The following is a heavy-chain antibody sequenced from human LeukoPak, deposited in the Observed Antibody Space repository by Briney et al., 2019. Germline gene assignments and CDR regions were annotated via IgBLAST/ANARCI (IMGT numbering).Heavy chain of an antibody. Sequence: SGGSLRLSCAASGFTFSSYAMSWVRQAPGKGLEWVSAISGSGGSTYYADSVKGRFTISRDNSKNTLYLQMNSLRAEDTAVYYCQGEWTYYYYGMDVWGQGTTVTVSS. V-gene: IGHV3-23*01. CDR3: QGEWTYYYYGMDV. CDR1: GFTFSSYA. J-gene: IGHJ6*02. CDR2: ISGSGGST. D-gene: IGHD3-10*01.